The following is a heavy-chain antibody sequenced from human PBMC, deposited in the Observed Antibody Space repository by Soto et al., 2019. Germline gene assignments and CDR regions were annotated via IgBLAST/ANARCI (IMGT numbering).Heavy chain of an antibody. Sequence: GGSLRLSCAASGFTFSSYSMNWVRQAPGKGLEWVSYISSSSSTIYYADSVKGRFTISRDNAKNSLYLQMNSLRAEDTAVYYCASSILGGDYYYYYMDVWGKGTTVTVSS. CDR1: GFTFSSYS. CDR3: ASSILGGDYYYYYMDV. D-gene: IGHD3-16*01. V-gene: IGHV3-48*01. J-gene: IGHJ6*03. CDR2: ISSSSSTI.